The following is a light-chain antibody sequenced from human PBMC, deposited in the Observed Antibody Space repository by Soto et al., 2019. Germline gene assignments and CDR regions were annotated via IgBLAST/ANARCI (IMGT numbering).Light chain of an antibody. CDR2: EVT. Sequence: QSALTQPASASGSPGQSITISCTGTSSDIGAYDYVSWFQQYPGKAPTLLIYEVTFRPSGVSSRFSGSKSGNTASLTISGLQTEDEADYYCGSYASATLIFGGGTKVTVL. J-gene: IGLJ2*01. V-gene: IGLV2-14*01. CDR3: GSYASATLI. CDR1: SSDIGAYDY.